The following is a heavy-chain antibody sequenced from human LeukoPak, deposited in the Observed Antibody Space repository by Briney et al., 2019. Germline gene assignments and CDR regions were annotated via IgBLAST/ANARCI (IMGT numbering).Heavy chain of an antibody. CDR2: ISAYNGNT. CDR3: ARDPALGYTSGWYNWFDP. Sequence: ASVKVSCKASGYTFTSYGISWVRQAPGQGLEWMGWISAYNGNTNYAQKLQGRVTMTTDTSTNTAYMELRSLRSDDTAVYYCARDPALGYTSGWYNWFDPWGQGTLVTVSS. J-gene: IGHJ5*02. V-gene: IGHV1-18*01. CDR1: GYTFTSYG. D-gene: IGHD6-19*01.